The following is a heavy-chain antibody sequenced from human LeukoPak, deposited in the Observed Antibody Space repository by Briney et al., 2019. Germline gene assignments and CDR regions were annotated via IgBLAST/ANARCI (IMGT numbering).Heavy chain of an antibody. V-gene: IGHV3-66*01. J-gene: IGHJ4*02. CDR2: IYSGGST. Sequence: GGSLRLSCAASGFTVSSNYMSWVRQAPGKGLEWVSVIYSGGSTYYADSVKGRLTISRDNSKNTLYLQMNSLRAEDTAVYYCARGREWELLFDYWGQGTLVTVSS. CDR3: ARGREWELLFDY. D-gene: IGHD1-26*01. CDR1: GFTVSSNY.